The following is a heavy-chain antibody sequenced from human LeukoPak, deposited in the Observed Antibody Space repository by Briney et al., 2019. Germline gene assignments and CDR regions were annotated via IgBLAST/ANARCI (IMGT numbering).Heavy chain of an antibody. CDR1: GVSISNYY. J-gene: IGHJ4*02. V-gene: IGHV4-59*01. Sequence: PSETLSLTCTVSGVSISNYYWSWIRQPPGKGLEWIGNIYHSGSTNYNPSLKSRVTISVDTSKNQFSLKLSSVTAADTAVYYCARGGGWLPVYWGQGTLVTVSS. D-gene: IGHD5-24*01. CDR2: IYHSGST. CDR3: ARGGGWLPVY.